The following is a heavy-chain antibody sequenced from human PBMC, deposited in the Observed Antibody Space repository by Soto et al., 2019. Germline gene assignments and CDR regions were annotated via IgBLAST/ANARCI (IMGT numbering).Heavy chain of an antibody. D-gene: IGHD6-13*01. CDR2: IYYSGST. J-gene: IGHJ4*02. V-gene: IGHV4-59*08. CDR1: GGSISSYY. Sequence: ETLSLTCTVSGGSISSYYWSWIRQPPGKGLEWNGYIYYSGSTNYNPSLKSRVTISVYTSKNQFSLKLSSVTVADTAVYYCARRRVSNSSSWYIMYYFDYWGQGTLVTVSS. CDR3: ARRRVSNSSSWYIMYYFDY.